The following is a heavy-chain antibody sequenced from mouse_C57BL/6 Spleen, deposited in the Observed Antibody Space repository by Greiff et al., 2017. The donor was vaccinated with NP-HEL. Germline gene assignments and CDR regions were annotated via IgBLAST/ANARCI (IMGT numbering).Heavy chain of an antibody. CDR1: GYAFSSSW. CDR2: IYPGDGDT. D-gene: IGHD2-2*01. V-gene: IGHV1-82*01. Sequence: VQLQQSGPELVKPGASVKISCKASGYAFSSSWMNWVKQRPGKGLEWIGRIYPGDGDTNYNGKFKGKATLTADKSSSTAYMQLSSLTSEDSAVYFCARYGYGGDWFAYWGQGTLVTVSA. CDR3: ARYGYGGDWFAY. J-gene: IGHJ3*01.